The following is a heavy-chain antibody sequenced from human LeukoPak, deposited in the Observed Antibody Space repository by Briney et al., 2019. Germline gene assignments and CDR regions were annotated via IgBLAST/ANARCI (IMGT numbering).Heavy chain of an antibody. J-gene: IGHJ5*02. CDR3: ASLRWFDP. CDR1: GGSISSGGYC. Sequence: SQTLSLACTVSGGSISSGGYCWSWIRQHPGKGLEWIGYIYYSGSTYYNPSLKSRVTISVDTSKNQFSLKLSSVTAADTAVYYCASLRWFDPWGQGTLVTVSS. D-gene: IGHD4-17*01. V-gene: IGHV4-31*03. CDR2: IYYSGST.